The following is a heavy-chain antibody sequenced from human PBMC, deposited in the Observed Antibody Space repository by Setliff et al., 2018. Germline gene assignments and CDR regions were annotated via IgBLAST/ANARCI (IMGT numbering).Heavy chain of an antibody. CDR2: IYYGGST. J-gene: IGHJ4*02. CDR1: GGSISDYY. D-gene: IGHD6-19*01. V-gene: IGHV4-59*12. Sequence: SETLSLTCTVSGGSISDYYWSWIRQAPGKGLEWIGYIYYGGSTNYNPSLKSRVTISVDTSKNQFSLKLSSVTAADTAVYYCAREDGGGWLAPFDYWGQGTLVTVSS. CDR3: AREDGGGWLAPFDY.